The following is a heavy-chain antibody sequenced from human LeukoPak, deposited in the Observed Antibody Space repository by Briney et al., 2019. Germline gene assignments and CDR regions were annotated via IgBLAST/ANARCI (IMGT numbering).Heavy chain of an antibody. CDR2: IIPIFGTA. J-gene: IGHJ5*02. D-gene: IGHD3-16*01. CDR3: ARGAYTSHAKGWFDP. V-gene: IGHV1-69*13. Sequence: GASVKVSCKASGGTFSSYAISWVRQAPGQGLEWMGGIIPIFGTANYAQKFQGRVTITADESTSTAYMELSSLRSEDTAVYYCARGAYTSHAKGWFDPWGQGTLVTVSS. CDR1: GGTFSSYA.